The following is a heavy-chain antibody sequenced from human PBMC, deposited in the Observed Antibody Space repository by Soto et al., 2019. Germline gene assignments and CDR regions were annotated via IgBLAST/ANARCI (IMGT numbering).Heavy chain of an antibody. Sequence: GASVKVSCKPSGYCFSDYFIQWVRQAPGQGLEWVAWINPKTAATNYAKKFQGRVSLTWDTSSTTAYMQLKSVTPEDTAVYYCAKNWAVGGTTAGMDVWGQGTTVTVSS. CDR3: AKNWAVGGTTAGMDV. D-gene: IGHD1-26*01. CDR1: GYCFSDYF. J-gene: IGHJ6*02. CDR2: INPKTAAT. V-gene: IGHV1-2*02.